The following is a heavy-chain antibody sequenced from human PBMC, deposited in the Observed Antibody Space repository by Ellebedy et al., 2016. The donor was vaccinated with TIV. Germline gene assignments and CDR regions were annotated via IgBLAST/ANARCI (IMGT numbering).Heavy chain of an antibody. J-gene: IGHJ4*02. CDR2: LNSDGSVT. CDR1: GFTFSHHW. Sequence: GGSLRLXXAASGFTFSHHWMHWVRQAPGKGLVWVSRLNSDGSVTGYADSVKGRFTISRDNVKNTVFLQLNSLRAEDTAVYYCARDSGSYPFDYWGQGTLVTVSS. V-gene: IGHV3-74*01. CDR3: ARDSGSYPFDY. D-gene: IGHD1-26*01.